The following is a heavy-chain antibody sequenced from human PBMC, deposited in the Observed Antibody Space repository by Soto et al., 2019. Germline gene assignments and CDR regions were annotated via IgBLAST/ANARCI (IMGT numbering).Heavy chain of an antibody. J-gene: IGHJ4*02. CDR1: GGSFSGYY. CDR3: ARARTYYDILTGYYSSFDY. CDR2: INHSGST. V-gene: IGHV4-34*01. Sequence: SETLSLTCAVYGGSFSGYYWSWIRQPPGKGLEWIGEINHSGSTNYNPSLKSRVTISVDTSKNQFSLKLSSVTAADTAVYYCARARTYYDILTGYYSSFDYWGQGTLVTVSS. D-gene: IGHD3-9*01.